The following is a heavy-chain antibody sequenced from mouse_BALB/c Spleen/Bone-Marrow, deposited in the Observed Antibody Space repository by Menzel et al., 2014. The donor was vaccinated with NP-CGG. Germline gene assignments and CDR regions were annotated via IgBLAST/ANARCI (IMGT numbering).Heavy chain of an antibody. J-gene: IGHJ2*01. CDR3: AKGVVSDY. CDR2: IDPYNGDA. D-gene: IGHD1-1*01. Sequence: EVQLQQSGPELVKPGASVKVSCKASGYIFTTYNMYWMKQSHGKNLEWIGYIDPYNGDATYNQKFKGKATLTVDKSSSTAYLHLNSLTSEDSAVYYCAKGVVSDYWGQGTTLTVSS. V-gene: IGHV1S135*01. CDR1: GYIFTTYN.